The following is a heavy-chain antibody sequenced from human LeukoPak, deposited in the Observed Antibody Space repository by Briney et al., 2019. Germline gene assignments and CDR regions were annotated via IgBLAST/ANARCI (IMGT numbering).Heavy chain of an antibody. Sequence: SQTLSLTCTVSGGSISSGDYYWSWIRQPPGKGLEWIGYIYYSGSPYYNPSLKSRVTISVDTSKNQFSLKLTSVTAADTAVYYCARNLEYSSSWYSFGYWGQGTPVTVSS. CDR2: IYYSGSP. CDR1: GGSISSGDYY. V-gene: IGHV4-30-4*01. CDR3: ARNLEYSSSWYSFGY. J-gene: IGHJ4*02. D-gene: IGHD6-13*01.